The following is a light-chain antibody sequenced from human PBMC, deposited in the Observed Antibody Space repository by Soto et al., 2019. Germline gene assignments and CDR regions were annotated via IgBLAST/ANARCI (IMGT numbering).Light chain of an antibody. CDR2: DAS. CDR1: QSISSW. CDR3: LQAASFPRT. J-gene: IGKJ1*01. Sequence: DIQMTQSPSTLSASVVDIVTITCRASQSISSWLAWYQQKPGKAPKLLIYDASTLQGGVPSRFSGSESGTDFTLTINGLQPEDFATYYCLQAASFPRTFGQGTTGDIK. V-gene: IGKV1-12*01.